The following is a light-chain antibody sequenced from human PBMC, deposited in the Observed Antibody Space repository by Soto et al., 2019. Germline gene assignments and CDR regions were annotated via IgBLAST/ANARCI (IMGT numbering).Light chain of an antibody. V-gene: IGKV3-15*01. CDR2: GAS. CDR3: QQYTDWPWGT. J-gene: IGKJ4*01. Sequence: EIVMTQSPATLSLSPGETDTLSCRASQSVHSNLAWFQQHPGQAPRLLIYGASSWATGIPVRFSSSGSGTEFTLTISSLQPEDFAVYYCQQYTDWPWGTFGGGTKVDIK. CDR1: QSVHSN.